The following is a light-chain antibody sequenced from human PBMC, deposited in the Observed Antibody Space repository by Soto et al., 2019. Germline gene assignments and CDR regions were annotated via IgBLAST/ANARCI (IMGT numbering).Light chain of an antibody. V-gene: IGLV1-44*01. J-gene: IGLJ1*01. CDR2: DNN. Sequence: QSVLTQPPSASGTPGQKVTISCSGGSSNIGGYTVNWYQQLPGTAPRLLIYDNNRRPSGVPDRFSGSKSGTSASLAISGLQSEDEADYYCAAWDDSLNVFVFGTGTKLTVL. CDR1: SSNIGGYT. CDR3: AAWDDSLNVFV.